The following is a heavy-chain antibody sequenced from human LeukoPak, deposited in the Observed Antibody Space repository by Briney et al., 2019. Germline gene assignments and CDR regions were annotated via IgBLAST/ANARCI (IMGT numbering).Heavy chain of an antibody. CDR3: ARVATYYYYYMDV. CDR1: GGSISSYY. CDR2: IYTSGST. J-gene: IGHJ6*03. Sequence: SETLSLTCTVSGGSISSYYWSWIRPPAGEGLEWIGRIYTSGSTNYNPSLKSRVTMSVDTSKNHFSLKLSSVTAADTAVYYCARVATYYYYYMDVWGKGTTVTISS. V-gene: IGHV4-4*07.